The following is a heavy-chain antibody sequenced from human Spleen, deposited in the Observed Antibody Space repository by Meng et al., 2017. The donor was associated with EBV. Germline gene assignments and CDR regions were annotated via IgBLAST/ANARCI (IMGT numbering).Heavy chain of an antibody. J-gene: IGHJ4*02. CDR1: GFSFSNYG. V-gene: IGHV3-64*02. Sequence: EVQLVESGXGSVQPGGSLRLSCAASGFSFSNYGMHWVRQAPGKGLEYVSAISSNGGRTYYADSVKGRFTISRDNSRNTLYLQMGSLRAEDMAVYYCARVRDNGYLDYWGQGTLVTVSS. CDR3: ARVRDNGYLDY. D-gene: IGHD2-8*01. CDR2: ISSNGGRT.